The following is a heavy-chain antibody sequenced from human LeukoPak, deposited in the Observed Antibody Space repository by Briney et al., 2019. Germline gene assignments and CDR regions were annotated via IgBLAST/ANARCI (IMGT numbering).Heavy chain of an antibody. CDR2: ISSSSSTI. J-gene: IGHJ4*02. V-gene: IGHV3-48*01. D-gene: IGHD1-1*01. CDR3: ARGIWNDPYY. Sequence: GGSLRLSCSASGFTFSSYSMDWVRQAPGKGLEWISYISSSSSTIYYADSVKGRFTISRDNAKNSLYLQMNSLRAEDTAVYYCARGIWNDPYYWGQGTLVTVSS. CDR1: GFTFSSYS.